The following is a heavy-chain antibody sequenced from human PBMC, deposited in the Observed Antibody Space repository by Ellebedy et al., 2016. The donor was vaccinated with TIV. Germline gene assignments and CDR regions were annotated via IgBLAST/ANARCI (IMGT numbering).Heavy chain of an antibody. CDR2: IHYSRST. V-gene: IGHV4-59*01. D-gene: IGHD2-15*01. J-gene: IGHJ4*02. CDR3: MGGGGYYSPSF. CDR1: GGSISSYY. Sequence: MPGGSLRLSCTVSGGSISSYYWTWIRQPPGKGLEWIGYIHYSRSTSYNPSLKSRVTISLDTSKNQFSLRLTSVTAADTAVYFCMGGGGYYSPSFWGQGTVVTVSS.